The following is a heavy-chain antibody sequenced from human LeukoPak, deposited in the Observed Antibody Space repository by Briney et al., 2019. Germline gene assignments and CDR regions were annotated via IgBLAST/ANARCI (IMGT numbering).Heavy chain of an antibody. CDR2: INPNTGAA. Sequence: ASVKVSCKASGYTFTGYSLHWVRQAPGQGLEWMGWINPNTGAANNAQKFQGRVTLTTDTSISTAYMELSSLRSEDTAVYYCARLDYGGNSRGEDYWGQGTLVTVSS. CDR3: ARLDYGGNSRGEDY. V-gene: IGHV1-2*02. J-gene: IGHJ4*02. CDR1: GYTFTGYS. D-gene: IGHD4-23*01.